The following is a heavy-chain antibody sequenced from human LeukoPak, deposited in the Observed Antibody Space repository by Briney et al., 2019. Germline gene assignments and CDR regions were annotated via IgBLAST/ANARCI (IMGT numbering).Heavy chain of an antibody. D-gene: IGHD2-2*02. CDR1: GFTFSTYG. CDR2: ISNDGSNK. J-gene: IGHJ4*02. CDR3: AKVGGYQLLDPFDF. V-gene: IGHV3-30*18. Sequence: PGGSLRLSCAASGFTFSTYGMHWVRQAPGRGLVWVAFISNDGSNKYYSESVKGRFTISRDNSKNTLYLQMNNLRTDDTALYFCAKVGGYQLLDPFDFWGQGTLVTVSS.